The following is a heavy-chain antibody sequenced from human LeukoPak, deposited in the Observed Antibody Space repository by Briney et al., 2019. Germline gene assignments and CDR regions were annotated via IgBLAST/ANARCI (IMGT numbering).Heavy chain of an antibody. CDR3: SRESGAFSPFGY. J-gene: IGHJ4*02. CDR2: ISLSGRT. D-gene: IGHD1-26*01. Sequence: KTSETLSLTCDVSGGSISRTNWWSWVRQSPGQGLEWIGEISLSGRTNYNPSLQSRVTMSLDESKNQLSLDLAPVTAADTAVYYCSRESGAFSPFGYWGQGTLVTVHS. CDR1: GGSISRTNW. V-gene: IGHV4-4*02.